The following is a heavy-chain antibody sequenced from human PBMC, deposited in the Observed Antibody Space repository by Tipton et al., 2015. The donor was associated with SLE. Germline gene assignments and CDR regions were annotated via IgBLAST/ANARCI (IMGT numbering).Heavy chain of an antibody. Sequence: TLSLTCTVSGDSITSITRTNWWSWVRQPPGKGLEWIGEIFHSGSAHYNASLKSRLTISVDTSKNQFSLTLSSVTAADTAVYYCASLGDRGGVVTWGQGTLVTVSS. CDR3: ASLGDRGGVVT. J-gene: IGHJ4*02. D-gene: IGHD3-3*01. CDR1: GDSITSITRTNW. CDR2: IFHSGSA. V-gene: IGHV4-4*02.